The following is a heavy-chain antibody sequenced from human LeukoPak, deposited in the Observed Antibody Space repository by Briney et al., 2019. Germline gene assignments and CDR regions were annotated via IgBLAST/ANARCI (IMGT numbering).Heavy chain of an antibody. J-gene: IGHJ3*02. V-gene: IGHV4-59*01. CDR1: GGSISNYY. CDR2: IYYSGST. D-gene: IGHD3-10*01. CDR3: ARDSYSHYYGSGSLPDAFDI. Sequence: PSETLSLTCTVSGGSISNYYWSWIRQPPGKGLEWIGYIYYSGSTNYNPSLKSRVTISVDTSKNQFSLKLSSVTAADTAVYYCARDSYSHYYGSGSLPDAFDIWGQGTMVTVSS.